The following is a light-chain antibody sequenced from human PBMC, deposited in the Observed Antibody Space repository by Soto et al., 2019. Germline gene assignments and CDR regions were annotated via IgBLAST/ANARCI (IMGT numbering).Light chain of an antibody. CDR3: SSYTSRSTVV. CDR2: DVS. Sequence: QSALTQPASVSGSPGQSITISCTGTSSDVGGYNYVSWYQQHPGKAPKLMIYDVSNRPSEVSNRFSGAKSGNTASLTISGLQAEDEADYYCSSYTSRSTVVFGGGTQLTVL. V-gene: IGLV2-14*01. CDR1: SSDVGGYNY. J-gene: IGLJ2*01.